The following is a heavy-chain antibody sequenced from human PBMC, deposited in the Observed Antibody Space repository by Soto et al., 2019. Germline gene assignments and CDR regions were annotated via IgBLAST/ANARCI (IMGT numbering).Heavy chain of an antibody. V-gene: IGHV4-38-2*01. CDR3: ATSQKGYNWNYFDH. CDR2: VFYTGFT. CDR1: GGSISSYYY. D-gene: IGHD1-20*01. Sequence: SETLSLTCAVSGGSISSYYYWAWLRQSPGKGPEWIGSVFYTGFTSYNPSLESRVSVSVDTSKSQFSLKLSAVTAADTAVYYCATSQKGYNWNYFDHWGQGALVTVPS. J-gene: IGHJ4*02.